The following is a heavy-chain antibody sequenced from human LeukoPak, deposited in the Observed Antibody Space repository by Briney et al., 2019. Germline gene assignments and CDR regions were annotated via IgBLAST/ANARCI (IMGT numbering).Heavy chain of an antibody. CDR3: ARGYPFDY. V-gene: IGHV4-61*02. Sequence: HPSDTLSLTCSVAGGSISTGGYYWTWIRQPAGKELECIGCISPGADTIYNPSLKSRVTISVDTSKNQFSLTLYSVTAADTAVYYCARGYPFDYWGQGALVTVSS. J-gene: IGHJ4*02. CDR1: GGSISTGGYY. D-gene: IGHD1-14*01. CDR2: ISPGADT.